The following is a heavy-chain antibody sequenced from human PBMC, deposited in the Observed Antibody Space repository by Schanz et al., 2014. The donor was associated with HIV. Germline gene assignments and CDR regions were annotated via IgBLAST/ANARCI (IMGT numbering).Heavy chain of an antibody. Sequence: QVQLQESGPGLVKPSETLSLTCTVSGGSISGHYWSWIRQPAGKGLEWIGRISASGGSNYNPSLKSRHARSIDPSKKKFSLNRSSLTAADTAVYYCASSITISGVVYAMDVWGQGTTVTVSS. V-gene: IGHV4-4*07. D-gene: IGHD3-3*01. CDR3: ASSITISGVVYAMDV. CDR1: GGSISGHY. J-gene: IGHJ6*02. CDR2: ISASGGS.